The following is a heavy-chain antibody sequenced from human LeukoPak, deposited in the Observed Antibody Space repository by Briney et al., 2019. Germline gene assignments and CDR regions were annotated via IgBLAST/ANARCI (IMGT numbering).Heavy chain of an antibody. CDR1: GGSISSYY. V-gene: IGHV4-59*01. CDR3: ARDNIAVAKRVNWFDP. J-gene: IGHJ5*02. CDR2: IYYSGST. D-gene: IGHD6-19*01. Sequence: SETLSLTCTVSGGSISSYYWSWIRQPPGKGLEWIGYIYYSGSTNYNPSLKSRVTISVDTSKNQFSLKLSSVTAADTAVYYCARDNIAVAKRVNWFDPWGQGTLVTVSS.